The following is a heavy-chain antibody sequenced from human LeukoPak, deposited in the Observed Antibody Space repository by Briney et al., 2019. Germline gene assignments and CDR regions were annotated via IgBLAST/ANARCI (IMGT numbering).Heavy chain of an antibody. J-gene: IGHJ4*02. CDR2: IGAYNANT. CDR3: ARDSVDYYYDSSGYYSLDY. D-gene: IGHD3-22*01. CDR1: GYTFTSYG. Sequence: GASVKVSCKASGYTFTSYGISWVRQAPGQGLEWMGWIGAYNANTNYAQKFQDRIIMTTDTSTSTAYMELRSLRSDDTAVYYCARDSVDYYYDSSGYYSLDYWGQGTLVTVSS. V-gene: IGHV1-18*01.